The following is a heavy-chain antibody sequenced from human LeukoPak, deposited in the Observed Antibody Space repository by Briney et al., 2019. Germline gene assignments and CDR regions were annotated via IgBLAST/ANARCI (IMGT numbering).Heavy chain of an antibody. CDR2: IRSKAYGGTT. D-gene: IGHD5-12*01. J-gene: IGHJ4*02. V-gene: IGHV3-49*04. CDR1: GFTFGDYA. CDR3: TRDLSGYDSDDY. Sequence: PGRSLRLSCTASGFTFGDYAMSWVRQAPGKGLEWVGFIRSKAYGGTTEYAASVKGRFTISRDDSKSIAYLQMNSLKTEDTAVYYCTRDLSGYDSDDYWGQGTLVTVSS.